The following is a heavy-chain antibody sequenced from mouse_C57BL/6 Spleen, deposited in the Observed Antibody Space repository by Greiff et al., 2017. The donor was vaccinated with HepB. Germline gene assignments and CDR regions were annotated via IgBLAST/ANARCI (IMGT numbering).Heavy chain of an antibody. CDR3: ARYDYGPFAY. CDR2: ISYDGSN. Sequence: VQLKESGPGLVKPSQSLSLTCSVTGYSITSGYYWNWIRQFPGNKLEWMGYISYDGSNNYNPSLKNRISVTRDTSKNQFFLKLNSVTTEDTATYYCARYDYGPFAYWGQGTLVTVSA. V-gene: IGHV3-6*01. CDR1: GYSITSGYY. D-gene: IGHD2-4*01. J-gene: IGHJ3*01.